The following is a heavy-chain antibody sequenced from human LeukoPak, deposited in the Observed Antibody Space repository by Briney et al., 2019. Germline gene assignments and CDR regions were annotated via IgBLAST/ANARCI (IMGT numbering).Heavy chain of an antibody. J-gene: IGHJ3*02. CDR2: IGTAGDT. CDR3: ARGRFGSDAFDI. Sequence: QTGGSLRLSCAASGFTFSSYDMHWVRQATGKGLEWVSAIGTAGDTYYPGFVKGRFTISRENAKNSLYLQMNSLRAGDTAVYYCARGRFGSDAFDIWGQGTMVTVSS. V-gene: IGHV3-13*01. CDR1: GFTFSSYD. D-gene: IGHD3-10*01.